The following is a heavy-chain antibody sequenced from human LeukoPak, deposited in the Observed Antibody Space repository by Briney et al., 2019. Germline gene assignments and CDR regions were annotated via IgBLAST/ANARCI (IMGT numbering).Heavy chain of an antibody. CDR1: GGSISSSSYY. Sequence: PSETLSLACTVSGGSISSSSYYWGWVRQPPGKGLEWIGSIYYSGSTYYNPSLKSRATIYVDTSKNQFSLKLSSVTAADTAVYYCASPYCSSTSCYRPRPYYYGMDVWGQGATVTVSS. D-gene: IGHD2-2*01. CDR2: IYYSGST. V-gene: IGHV4-39*01. CDR3: ASPYCSSTSCYRPRPYYYGMDV. J-gene: IGHJ6*02.